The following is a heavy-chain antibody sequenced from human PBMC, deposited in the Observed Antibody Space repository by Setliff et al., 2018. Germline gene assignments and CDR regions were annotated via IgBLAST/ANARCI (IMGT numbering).Heavy chain of an antibody. V-gene: IGHV4-30-4*08. J-gene: IGHJ4*02. CDR1: GGSLSSGDYY. D-gene: IGHD3-22*01. Sequence: PSETLSLTCTVSGGSLSSGDYYWSWIRQPPGKGLEWIGYIYSSGSTYYNPSLKSRVSISVDTSKNQFSLKLSSVTAADTAVYYCARESRYYYDNLGTLDYWGQGTLVTVSS. CDR3: ARESRYYYDNLGTLDY. CDR2: IYSSGST.